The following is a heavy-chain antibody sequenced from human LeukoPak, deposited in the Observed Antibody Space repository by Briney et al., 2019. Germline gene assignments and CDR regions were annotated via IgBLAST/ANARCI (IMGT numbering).Heavy chain of an antibody. CDR1: GGSISSSSYY. Sequence: SETLSLTCTVSGGSISSSSYYWGWIRQPPGKGLEWIGSIYYSGSTYYNPSLKSRVTISVDTSKNQFSLKLSSVTAADTAVYYCARAGAAEENWFDPWGQGTLVTVSS. J-gene: IGHJ5*02. CDR2: IYYSGST. V-gene: IGHV4-39*07. D-gene: IGHD6-13*01. CDR3: ARAGAAEENWFDP.